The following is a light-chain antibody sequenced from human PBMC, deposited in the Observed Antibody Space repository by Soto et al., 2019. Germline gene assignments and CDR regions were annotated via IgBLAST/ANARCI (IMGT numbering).Light chain of an antibody. J-gene: IGLJ3*02. V-gene: IGLV1-40*01. CDR3: QSYDSSLSGWV. CDR1: SSNIGAGYD. CDR2: GNS. Sequence: QSVLTQPPSVPGAPGQRVTISCTGSSSNIGAGYDVHWYQQLPGTAPKLLIYGNSNRPSGVPDRFSGSKSGTSASLAITGLQAEEEADYYCQSYDSSLSGWVFGGGTKVTVL.